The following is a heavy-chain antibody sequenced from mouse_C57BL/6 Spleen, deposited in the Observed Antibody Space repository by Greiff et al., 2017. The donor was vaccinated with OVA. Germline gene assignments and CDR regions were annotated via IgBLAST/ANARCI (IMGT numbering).Heavy chain of an antibody. V-gene: IGHV1-76*01. CDR2: IYPGSGNT. CDR1: GYTFTDSY. CDR3: ARYPLYYGSSYGSYYFDY. D-gene: IGHD1-1*01. Sequence: QVQLQQSGAELVRPGASVKLSCKASGYTFTDSYINWVKQRPGQGLEWIARIYPGSGNTYYNEKFKGKATLTAEKSSSTAYMQLSSLTSEDSAVYFCARYPLYYGSSYGSYYFDYWGQGTTLTVSS. J-gene: IGHJ2*01.